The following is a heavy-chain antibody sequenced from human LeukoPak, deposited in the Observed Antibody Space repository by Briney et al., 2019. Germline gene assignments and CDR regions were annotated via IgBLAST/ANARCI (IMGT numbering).Heavy chain of an antibody. CDR3: ARGPRAAADDY. CDR2: INAGNGNT. J-gene: IGHJ4*02. CDR1: GYTFINYA. V-gene: IGHV1-3*01. D-gene: IGHD6-13*01. Sequence: ASVKVSCKASGYTFINYAINWGRQAPGQRLEWMGWINAGNGNTKYSQKFQGRVTITRDTSASTAYMELSSLRSEDTAVYYCARGPRAAADDYWGQGTLVTVSS.